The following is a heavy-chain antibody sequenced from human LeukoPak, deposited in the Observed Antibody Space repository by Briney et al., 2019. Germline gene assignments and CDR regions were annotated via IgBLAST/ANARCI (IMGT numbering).Heavy chain of an antibody. CDR1: GGSISSYY. Sequence: SETLSLTCTVSGGSISSYYWSWIRQPAGKGLEWIGYIYYSGSTNYNPSLKSRVTISVDTSKNQFSLKLSSVTAADTAVYYCTRGRNYYDSRIFDYWGQGTLVTVSS. D-gene: IGHD3-22*01. V-gene: IGHV4-59*08. CDR2: IYYSGST. J-gene: IGHJ4*02. CDR3: TRGRNYYDSRIFDY.